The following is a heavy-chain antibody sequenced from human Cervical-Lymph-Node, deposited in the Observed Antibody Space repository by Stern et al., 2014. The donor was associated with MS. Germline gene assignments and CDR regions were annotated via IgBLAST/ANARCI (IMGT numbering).Heavy chain of an antibody. Sequence: VQLVESGGGVVRPGGSLRLSCAASGFIFDDYGMSWVRPVPGKGPEWVSAINYYGCSTDYAASVKGRFTISRDNAKKSLYLRMNSLRVEDTAVYHCARAFCTGGVCYSFPFYGMDVWGQGTTVTVSS. J-gene: IGHJ6*02. V-gene: IGHV3-20*01. CDR1: GFIFDDYG. D-gene: IGHD2-8*02. CDR3: ARAFCTGGVCYSFPFYGMDV. CDR2: INYYGCST.